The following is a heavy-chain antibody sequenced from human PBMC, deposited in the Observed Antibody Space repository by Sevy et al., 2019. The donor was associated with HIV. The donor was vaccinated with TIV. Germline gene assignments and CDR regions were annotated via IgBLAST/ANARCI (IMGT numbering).Heavy chain of an antibody. CDR3: ARLTTQPTSDLYGLDV. V-gene: IGHV1-2*02. D-gene: IGHD4-17*01. CDR1: GYIFTDYY. J-gene: IGHJ6*02. Sequence: ASVKVSCKASGYIFTDYYIHWVRQAPGQGREGMAWINSDSGVTNYAQRFQGEVTVTRDPSLGTAYLELTNLKSNDTAIYSSARLTTQPTSDLYGLDVWGQGTTVTVSS. CDR2: INSDSGVT.